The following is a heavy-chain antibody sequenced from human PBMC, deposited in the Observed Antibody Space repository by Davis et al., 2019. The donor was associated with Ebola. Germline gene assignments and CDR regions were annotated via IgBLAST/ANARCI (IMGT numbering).Heavy chain of an antibody. CDR3: AREGSGIYFDY. CDR1: GFTFGSYW. V-gene: IGHV3-74*01. D-gene: IGHD3-10*01. J-gene: IGHJ4*02. Sequence: PGGSLRLSCVDSGFTFGSYWLPWVRQGLGQGLVWVSRITSDGNTAYADSVKGRFTISRDNAKKTLYLQMDSLTTYDTGVYYCAREGSGIYFDYWGQEALVTVSS. CDR2: ITSDGNT.